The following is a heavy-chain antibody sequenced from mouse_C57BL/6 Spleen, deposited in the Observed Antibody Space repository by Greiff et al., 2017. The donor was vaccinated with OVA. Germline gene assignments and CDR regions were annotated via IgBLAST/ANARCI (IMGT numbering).Heavy chain of an antibody. D-gene: IGHD2-3*01. CDR2: IDPETGGT. CDR1: GYTFTDYE. J-gene: IGHJ3*01. V-gene: IGHV1-15*01. Sequence: VQLVESGAELVRPGASVTLSCKASGYTFTDYEMHWVKQTPVHGLEWIGAIDPETGGTAYNQKFKGKAILTADKSSSTAYMELRSLTSEDSAVYYCTSYDGYYFAYWGQGTLVTVSA. CDR3: TSYDGYYFAY.